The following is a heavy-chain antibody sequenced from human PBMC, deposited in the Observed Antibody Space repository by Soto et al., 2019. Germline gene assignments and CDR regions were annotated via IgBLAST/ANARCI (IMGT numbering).Heavy chain of an antibody. V-gene: IGHV4-31*03. CDR1: GGSISSGGYY. CDR2: IYYSGST. D-gene: IGHD6-19*01. CDR3: ARDKGGGSGWAGNPGAFDI. J-gene: IGHJ3*02. Sequence: SETLSLTCTVSGGSISSGGYYWRWIRQHPGKGLEWIGYIYYSGSTYYNPSLKSRVTISVDTSKNQFSLKLSSVTAADTAVYYCARDKGGGSGWAGNPGAFDIRGQGTVVTVSS.